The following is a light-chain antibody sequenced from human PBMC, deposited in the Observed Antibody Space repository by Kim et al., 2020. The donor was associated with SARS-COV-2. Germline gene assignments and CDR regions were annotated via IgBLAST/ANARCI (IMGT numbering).Light chain of an antibody. CDR1: QSVLYSSNNKNY. Sequence: DIVMTQSPDSLAVSLGERATINCKSSQSVLYSSNNKNYLAWYQQKPGQPPKLLIYWASTRESRVPARFSGSGSGTDFTLTISSLQAEDVAVYYCQQYYNFPYTFGQGTKLEI. CDR3: QQYYNFPYT. CDR2: WAS. V-gene: IGKV4-1*01. J-gene: IGKJ2*01.